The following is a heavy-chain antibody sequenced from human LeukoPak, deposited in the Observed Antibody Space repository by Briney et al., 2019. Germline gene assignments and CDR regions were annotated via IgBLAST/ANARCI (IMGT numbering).Heavy chain of an antibody. J-gene: IGHJ3*02. CDR3: ARDLRIYPYDAFDI. Sequence: GGSLRLSCAASGFTFSDYYMSWIRQAPGKGLEWVSYISSGRTYTNYADSVQGRFTISRDNDKNSLYLQMNSLRAEDTAVYYCARDLRIYPYDAFDIWGQGTMVTVSS. V-gene: IGHV3-11*06. CDR2: ISSGRTYT. D-gene: IGHD2-15*01. CDR1: GFTFSDYY.